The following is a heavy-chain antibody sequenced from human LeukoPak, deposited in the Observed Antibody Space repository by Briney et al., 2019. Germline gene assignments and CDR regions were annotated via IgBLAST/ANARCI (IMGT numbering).Heavy chain of an antibody. CDR2: IRYDGSNK. D-gene: IGHD2-2*01. J-gene: IGHJ5*02. Sequence: GGSLRLSCAASGFTFSSYGMHWVRQAPGKGLEWVAFIRYDGSNKYYADSVKGRFTISRDNSKNTLYLQMNSLRAEDTAVYFCAKMGTGYCSSTSCQEGWFDPWGQGTLVTVSS. V-gene: IGHV3-30*02. CDR3: AKMGTGYCSSTSCQEGWFDP. CDR1: GFTFSSYG.